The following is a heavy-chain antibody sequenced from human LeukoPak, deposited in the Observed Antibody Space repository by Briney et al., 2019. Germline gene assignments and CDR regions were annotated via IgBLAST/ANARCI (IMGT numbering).Heavy chain of an antibody. CDR2: INPSGSST. V-gene: IGHV1-46*01. D-gene: IGHD3-16*01. Sequence: VSVKVSCKASGYSFTSHYMHWVRQAPGQGLEWLGLINPSGSSTLYAQKFQGRVTITADESTSPAYMELSSLRSEDTAVYYCAREWVGQIGTGDYYFDYWGQGTLVTVSS. CDR1: GYSFTSHY. CDR3: AREWVGQIGTGDYYFDY. J-gene: IGHJ4*02.